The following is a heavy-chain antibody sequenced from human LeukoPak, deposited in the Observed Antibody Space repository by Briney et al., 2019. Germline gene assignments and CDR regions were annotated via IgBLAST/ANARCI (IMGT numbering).Heavy chain of an antibody. CDR3: ARDDVWGSYRYPP. D-gene: IGHD3-16*02. J-gene: IGHJ5*02. V-gene: IGHV3-66*01. CDR2: IYSGGST. Sequence: PGGSLRLSCAGSGCTVSSNYMSWVRQAPGKGLEWVSVIYSGGSTYYADSVKGRFTISRDNSKNTLYLQMNSLRAEDTAVYYCARDDVWGSYRYPPWGQGTLVTVSS. CDR1: GCTVSSNY.